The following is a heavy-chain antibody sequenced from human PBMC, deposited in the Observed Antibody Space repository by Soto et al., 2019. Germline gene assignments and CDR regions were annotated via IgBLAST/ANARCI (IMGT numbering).Heavy chain of an antibody. Sequence: SETLSLTCTVSGGSISSGNYYWSWIRQPPGKGLECIGFISYSGTTYYNASLWSRASISVDTSKNQFSLDLNSVTAADTAVYYCATMGTPVTGLYYFDYWGQGTLVTVSS. V-gene: IGHV4-30-4*01. D-gene: IGHD4-17*01. J-gene: IGHJ4*02. CDR2: ISYSGTT. CDR1: GGSISSGNYY. CDR3: ATMGTPVTGLYYFDY.